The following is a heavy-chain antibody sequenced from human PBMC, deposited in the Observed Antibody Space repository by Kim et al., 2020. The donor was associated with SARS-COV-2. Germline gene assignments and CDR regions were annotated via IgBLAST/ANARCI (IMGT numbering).Heavy chain of an antibody. CDR3: GKVLPGSGWWS. V-gene: IGHV3-23*01. D-gene: IGHD6-19*01. CDR1: GFTFSSYA. CDR2: ISGSGDST. Sequence: GGSLRLSCAASGFTFSSYAMNWVRQAPGKGLEWVSAISGSGDSTNYADSVKGRFTISRDNSKNTLYLQMNSLRAEDTAVYYCGKVLPGSGWWSWGQGTLVTVSS. J-gene: IGHJ5*02.